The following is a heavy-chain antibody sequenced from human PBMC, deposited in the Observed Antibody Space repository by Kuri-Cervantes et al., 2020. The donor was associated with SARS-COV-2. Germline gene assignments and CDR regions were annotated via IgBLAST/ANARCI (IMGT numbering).Heavy chain of an antibody. CDR1: GYTFTGYY. V-gene: IGHV1-2*02. Sequence: ASVKVSCKASGYTFTGYYMHWVRQAPGQGLEWMGWINPNSGGTNYAQKFQGRVTMTRDTSISTAYMELSRLRSDDTAVYYCARGAVAGEWGFDYWGQGTLVTVSS. CDR3: ARGAVAGEWGFDY. J-gene: IGHJ4*02. CDR2: INPNSGGT. D-gene: IGHD6-19*01.